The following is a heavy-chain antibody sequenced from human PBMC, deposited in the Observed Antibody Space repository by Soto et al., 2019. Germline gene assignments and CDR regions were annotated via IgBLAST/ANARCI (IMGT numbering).Heavy chain of an antibody. D-gene: IGHD6-6*01. J-gene: IGHJ5*02. Sequence: GGSLRLSCAASGFTFSSYWMSWVRQAPGKGLEWVANIKQDGSEKYYVDSVKGRFTISRDNAKNSLYLQMNSLRAEDTAVYYCARYFTSIAARSDWFDPWGQGTLVTVSS. CDR2: IKQDGSEK. CDR3: ARYFTSIAARSDWFDP. CDR1: GFTFSSYW. V-gene: IGHV3-7*05.